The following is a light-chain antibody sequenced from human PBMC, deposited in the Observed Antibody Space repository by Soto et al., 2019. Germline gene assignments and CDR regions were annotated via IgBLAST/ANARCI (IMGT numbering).Light chain of an antibody. CDR3: HLHGGSPET. CDR1: QSVNNNY. J-gene: IGKJ1*01. V-gene: IGKV3-20*01. CDR2: RAS. Sequence: EILLTQSPGALSLSPGERATLSCRASQSVNNNYVAWYQQKPGQAPRPLMFRASNKATGIPDRFSGSGSGTEFILTISGLEPEDCVSDNCHLHGGSPETFGEGAKLDI.